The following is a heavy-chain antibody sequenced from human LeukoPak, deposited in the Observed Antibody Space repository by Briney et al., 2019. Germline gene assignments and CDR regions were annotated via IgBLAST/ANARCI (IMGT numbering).Heavy chain of an antibody. D-gene: IGHD2-15*01. CDR2: INAGNGDT. V-gene: IGHV1-3*01. Sequence: ASVKVSCKGSGYTFSSYAMHWVRQAPGQRLEWMGWINAGNGDTKYSQKFQGRVTITRDTSATTAYMELSSLRSEDTAVYYCARGTGCTGGSCSYYGMDVWGRGTTVTVSS. CDR3: ARGTGCTGGSCSYYGMDV. J-gene: IGHJ6*02. CDR1: GYTFSSYA.